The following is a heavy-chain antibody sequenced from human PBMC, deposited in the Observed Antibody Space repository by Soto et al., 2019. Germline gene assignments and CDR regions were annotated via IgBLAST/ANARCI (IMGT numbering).Heavy chain of an antibody. J-gene: IGHJ3*02. CDR3: AKDRTSPPSGWYPDYAFDI. CDR2: ISYDGSNK. CDR1: GFTFSSYG. D-gene: IGHD6-19*01. Sequence: QVQLVESGGGVVQPGRSLRLSCAASGFTFSSYGMHWVRQAPGKGLEWVAVISYDGSNKYYADSVKGRFTISSDNSKNTLYLQMNSLRAEDTAVYYCAKDRTSPPSGWYPDYAFDIWGQGTMVTVSS. V-gene: IGHV3-30*18.